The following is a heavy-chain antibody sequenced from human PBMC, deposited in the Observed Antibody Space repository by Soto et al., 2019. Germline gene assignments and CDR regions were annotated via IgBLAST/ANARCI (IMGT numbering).Heavy chain of an antibody. CDR1: GGSFSGYY. CDR3: ARRTKIRLVTYRGMDV. D-gene: IGHD4-17*01. CDR2: INHSGST. J-gene: IGHJ6*02. Sequence: QVQLQQWGAGLLKPSETLSLTCAVYGGSFSGYYWSWIRQPPGKGLEWIGEINHSGSTNYNPSLKSRVTISVDTSKNQFSLKLSSVTAADTAVYYCARRTKIRLVTYRGMDVWGQGTTVTVSS. V-gene: IGHV4-34*01.